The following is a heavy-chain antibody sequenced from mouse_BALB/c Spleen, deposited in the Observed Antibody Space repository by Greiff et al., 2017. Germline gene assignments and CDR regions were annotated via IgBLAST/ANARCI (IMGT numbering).Heavy chain of an antibody. D-gene: IGHD2-1*01. CDR2: INSNGGST. J-gene: IGHJ2*01. CDR3: ARDSYGNYDY. V-gene: IGHV5-6-3*01. CDR1: GFTFSSYG. Sequence: EVMLVESGGGLVPPGGSLKLSCAASGFTFSSYGMSWVRQTPDKRLELVATINSNGGSTYYPDSVKGRFTISRDNAKNTLYLQMSSLKSVDTAMYYCARDSYGNYDYWGQGTTLTVSS.